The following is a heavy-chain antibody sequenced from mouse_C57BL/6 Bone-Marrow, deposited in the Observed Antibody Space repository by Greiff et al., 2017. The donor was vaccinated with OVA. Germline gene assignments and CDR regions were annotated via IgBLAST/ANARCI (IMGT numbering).Heavy chain of an antibody. V-gene: IGHV1-55*01. CDR1: GYTFTSYW. D-gene: IGHD2-14*01. J-gene: IGHJ4*01. CDR2: IYPGSGST. CDR3: AREGAYYRIFYAMDY. Sequence: VQLQQSGAELVKPGASVKMSCKASGYTFTSYWITWVKQRPGQGLEWIGDIYPGSGSTNYNEKFKSKATLTVDTSSSTAYMQLSSLTSEDSAVYYCAREGAYYRIFYAMDYWGQGTSVTVSS.